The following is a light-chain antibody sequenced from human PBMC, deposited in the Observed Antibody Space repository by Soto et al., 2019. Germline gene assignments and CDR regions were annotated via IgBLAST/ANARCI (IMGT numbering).Light chain of an antibody. CDR3: QQFNDYPLT. CDR2: GAS. CDR1: QAISSY. J-gene: IGKJ4*01. Sequence: DIQLTQSPSFLSASVGDRVTITCRASQAISSYLAWYQQKPGKPPKLLIYGASTLQSDVPSRFSGSGSGTESTLTVSSLQAEDSATYYCQQFNDYPLTFGGGTKVDI. V-gene: IGKV1-9*01.